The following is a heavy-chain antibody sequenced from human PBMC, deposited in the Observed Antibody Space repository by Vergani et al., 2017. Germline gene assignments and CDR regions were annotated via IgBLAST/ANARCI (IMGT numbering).Heavy chain of an antibody. V-gene: IGHV4-34*01. Sequence: QVQLQQWGAGLLKPSETLSLTCAVYGGSFSGYYWSWIRQPPGKGLEWVGEINHSGSTNYNPSLKSRVTISVDTSKNQFSLKLSSVTAADTAVYYCARLGIDCGGDCYHDYWGQGTLVTVSS. CDR1: GGSFSGYY. CDR3: ARLGIDCGGDCYHDY. CDR2: INHSGST. J-gene: IGHJ4*02. D-gene: IGHD2-21*02.